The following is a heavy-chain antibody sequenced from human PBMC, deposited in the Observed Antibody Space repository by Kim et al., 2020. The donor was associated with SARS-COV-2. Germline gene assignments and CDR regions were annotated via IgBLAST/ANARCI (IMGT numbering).Heavy chain of an antibody. CDR3: ARDLPDYVWGSYRYTPFDY. V-gene: IGHV3-11*06. D-gene: IGHD3-16*02. J-gene: IGHJ4*02. Sequence: GRFTISRDNAKNSLYLQMNSLRAEDTAVYYCARDLPDYVWGSYRYTPFDYWGQGTLVTVSS.